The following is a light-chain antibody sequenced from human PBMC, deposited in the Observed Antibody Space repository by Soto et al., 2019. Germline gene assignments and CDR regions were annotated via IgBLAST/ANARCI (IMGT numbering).Light chain of an antibody. CDR2: GAS. CDR1: QSVSSSY. J-gene: IGKJ3*01. CDR3: QQYGSSPQVT. Sequence: EIVLTQSPGTLSLSPGERATLSCRASQSVSSSYLAWYQQKPGQAPRLLIYGASSRATGSPDRFSGSGSGTDFTLTISRLEPEDFAVYYCQQYGSSPQVTFGPGTKVDIK. V-gene: IGKV3-20*01.